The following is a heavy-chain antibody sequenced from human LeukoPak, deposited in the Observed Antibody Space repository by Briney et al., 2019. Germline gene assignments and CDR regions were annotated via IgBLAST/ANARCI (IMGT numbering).Heavy chain of an antibody. D-gene: IGHD5-18*01. CDR3: ARDRYSYRAYDY. CDR2: INPSGGST. V-gene: IGHV1-46*01. CDR1: GYTFTSYY. J-gene: IGHJ4*02. Sequence: ASVKVSCKASGYTFTSYYMHWVRQAPGQGLEWMGIINPSGGSTSYAQKFQGRVTMTRDTSTSTVYMELSSLRSEYTAVYYCARDRYSYRAYDYWGQGTLVTVSS.